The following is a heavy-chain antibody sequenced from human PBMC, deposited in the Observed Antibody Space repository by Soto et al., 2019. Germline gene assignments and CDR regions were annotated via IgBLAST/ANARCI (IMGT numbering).Heavy chain of an antibody. D-gene: IGHD2-8*01. J-gene: IGHJ5*02. Sequence: QVQLVQSGAEVKKPGASVKVSCKASGYTFINYDINWVRQATGQGLEWVGWMNPDSGNTGYAQNFQGRVTMTGNTSIRSVYMELSSLTSEDTAVYYCARRRGSNGWFDLWGQGTLVTFSS. CDR3: ARRRGSNGWFDL. CDR2: MNPDSGNT. CDR1: GYTFINYD. V-gene: IGHV1-8*01.